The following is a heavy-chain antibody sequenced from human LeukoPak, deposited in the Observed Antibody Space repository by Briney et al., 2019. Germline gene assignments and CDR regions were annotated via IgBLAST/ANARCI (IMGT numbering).Heavy chain of an antibody. CDR3: ARALEAAAGTYNDAFDI. V-gene: IGHV3-21*01. D-gene: IGHD6-13*01. CDR1: GFTFSSYS. J-gene: IGHJ3*02. Sequence: PGGSLRLSCAASGFTFSSYSMNWVRQAPGKGLEWVSSISSSSYIYYADSVKGRFTISRGDAKNSLYLQMNSLRTEDTAVYYCARALEAAAGTYNDAFDIWGQGTMVTVSS. CDR2: ISSSSYI.